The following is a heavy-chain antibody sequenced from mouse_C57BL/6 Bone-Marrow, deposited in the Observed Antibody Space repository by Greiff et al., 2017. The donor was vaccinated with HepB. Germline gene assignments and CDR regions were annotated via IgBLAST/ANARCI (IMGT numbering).Heavy chain of an antibody. CDR1: GYTFTSYW. Sequence: EVQLQQSGTVLARPGASVKMSCKTSGYTFTSYWMHWVKQRPGQGLEWIGAIYPGNSDTSYNQKFKGKAKLTAVTSASTAYMELSSLTNEDSAVYYCTNLLLRFYWYFDVWGTVTTVTVSS. CDR2: IYPGNSDT. D-gene: IGHD1-1*01. V-gene: IGHV1-5*01. CDR3: TNLLLRFYWYFDV. J-gene: IGHJ1*03.